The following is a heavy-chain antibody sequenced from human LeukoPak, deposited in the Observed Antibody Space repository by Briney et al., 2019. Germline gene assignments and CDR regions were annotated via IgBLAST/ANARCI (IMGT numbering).Heavy chain of an antibody. CDR1: GGSISSYY. V-gene: IGHV4-59*01. CDR2: ISYSGRT. CDR3: ARLGSNNWFDP. Sequence: SETLSLTCTVSGGSISSYYCSWIRQPPGKGLEWIGYISYSGRTNYNPSLRSRVTVSVDTSKNQFSLKLSSVTAADTAVYYCARLGSNNWFDPWGQGTLVTVSS. J-gene: IGHJ5*02.